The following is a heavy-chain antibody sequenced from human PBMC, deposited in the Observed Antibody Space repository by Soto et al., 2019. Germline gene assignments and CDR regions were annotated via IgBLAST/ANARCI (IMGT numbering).Heavy chain of an antibody. V-gene: IGHV4-59*01. Sequence: QVQLQESGPGLVKPSETLSLTCTVSGGSISSYYWSWIRQPPGKGLEWIGYIYYSGSTNYNPSLTRPVTLSVDTSKNQSSLKLSSVTAADTAVYYCARDQAVATIISPYYYYGMDVWGQGTTVTVSS. CDR2: IYYSGST. D-gene: IGHD5-12*01. CDR1: GGSISSYY. CDR3: ARDQAVATIISPYYYYGMDV. J-gene: IGHJ6*02.